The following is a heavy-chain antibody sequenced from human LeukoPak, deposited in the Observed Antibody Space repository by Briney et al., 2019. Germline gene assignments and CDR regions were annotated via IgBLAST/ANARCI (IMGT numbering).Heavy chain of an antibody. CDR1: GGSVSSSGYY. CDR3: ARDLFGELRF. D-gene: IGHD3-10*02. J-gene: IGHJ4*02. V-gene: IGHV4-61*08. CDR2: IYNSGST. Sequence: SETLSLTCTVSGGSVSSSGYYWNWIRQSPGKGLEWIGYIYNSGSTSYNPSLKSRVTKSVDLSKNLFSLKLSSVTAADTAVYYCARDLFGELRFWGQGTLVTVSS.